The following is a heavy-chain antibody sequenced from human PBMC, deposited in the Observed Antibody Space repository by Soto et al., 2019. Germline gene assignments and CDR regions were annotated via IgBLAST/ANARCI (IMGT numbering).Heavy chain of an antibody. CDR3: ARVVGLLWFGVIPKGSYYYYHLAV. CDR2: INHSGST. V-gene: IGHV4-34*01. Sequence: SETLSLTCAVYGGSFSGYYWSWIRQPPGKGLEWIGEINHSGSTNYNPSLKSRVTISVDTSKNQFSLKLSSVTAADTAVYYCARVVGLLWFGVIPKGSYYYYHLAVCGQGTSVPVSS. D-gene: IGHD3-10*01. J-gene: IGHJ6*03. CDR1: GGSFSGYY.